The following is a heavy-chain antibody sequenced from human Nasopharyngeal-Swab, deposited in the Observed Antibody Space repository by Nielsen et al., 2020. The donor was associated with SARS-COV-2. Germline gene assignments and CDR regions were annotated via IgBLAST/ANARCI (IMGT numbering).Heavy chain of an antibody. CDR3: AIGGGGSYYYGMDG. V-gene: IGHV4-59*01. Sequence: WIRQPPGKGLEWIGYIYYSGSTNYNPSLKSRVTISVDTSKNQFSLKLSSVTAADTAVYYCAIGGGGSYYYGMDGWGQGTTVTVSS. CDR2: IYYSGST. D-gene: IGHD3-16*01. J-gene: IGHJ6*02.